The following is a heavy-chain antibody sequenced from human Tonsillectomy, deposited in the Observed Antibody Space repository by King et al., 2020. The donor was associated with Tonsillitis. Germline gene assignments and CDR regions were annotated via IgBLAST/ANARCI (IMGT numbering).Heavy chain of an antibody. J-gene: IGHJ6*02. CDR3: ARFRYCSGGSCYPYGMDV. CDR1: GYTFTSYG. D-gene: IGHD2-15*01. CDR2: ISAYNGNT. Sequence: VQLVESGAEVKKPGASVKVSCTASGYTFTSYGISWVRQAPGQGLEWMGWISAYNGNTNYAQKLQGRVTMTTDTSTSTAYMELRSLRSDDTAVYYCARFRYCSGGSCYPYGMDVWGQGTTVTVSS. V-gene: IGHV1-18*01.